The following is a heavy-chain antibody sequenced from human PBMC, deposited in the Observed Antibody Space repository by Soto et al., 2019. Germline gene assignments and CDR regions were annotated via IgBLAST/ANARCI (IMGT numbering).Heavy chain of an antibody. CDR2: IIPIFGTA. V-gene: IGHV1-69*01. Sequence: QVQLVQSGAEVKKPGSSVKVSCKASGGTFSSYAISWVRQAPGQGLEWMGGIIPIFGTANYAQKFQGRVTITADESTSTAYIALSSLRSEDTAVYYCARQVYYGSGSYYHYYYGMDVWGQGTTVTVSS. J-gene: IGHJ6*02. CDR1: GGTFSSYA. D-gene: IGHD3-10*01. CDR3: ARQVYYGSGSYYHYYYGMDV.